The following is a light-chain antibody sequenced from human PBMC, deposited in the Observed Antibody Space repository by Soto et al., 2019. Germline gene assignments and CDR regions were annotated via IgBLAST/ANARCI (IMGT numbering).Light chain of an antibody. CDR2: GAS. CDR1: QTISTF. Sequence: DIQLTQSPSTLSASVGDRVTITCRASQTISTFLAWYQQKPGKAPHLLIYGASSLQSGVPASFSGSGSGTEFTLSISRLQPDDLGTYYCQQYIGLWTFGQGTKVDLK. J-gene: IGKJ1*01. V-gene: IGKV1-5*01. CDR3: QQYIGLWT.